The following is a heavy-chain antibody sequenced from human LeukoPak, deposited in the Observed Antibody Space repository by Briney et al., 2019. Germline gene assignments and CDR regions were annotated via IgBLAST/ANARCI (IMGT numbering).Heavy chain of an antibody. CDR1: GYTCTGYY. CDR2: IIPIFGTR. J-gene: IGHJ4*02. Sequence: SVKVSGKASGYTCTGYYMHWMGQAPGQELEWMGGIIPIFGTRNYAQKLQGRVTITADESTSTAYMELSSLRSEDTAVYYCASRTYTYDSSGYYRRNYYFDYWGQGTLVTVSS. D-gene: IGHD3-22*01. CDR3: ASRTYTYDSSGYYRRNYYFDY. V-gene: IGHV1-69*13.